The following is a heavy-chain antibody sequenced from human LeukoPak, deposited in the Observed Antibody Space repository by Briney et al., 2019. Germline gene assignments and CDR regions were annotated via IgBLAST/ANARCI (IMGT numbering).Heavy chain of an antibody. CDR1: GGSISSSSYY. CDR3: ARHIKYYYDSSGYPGGY. J-gene: IGHJ4*02. D-gene: IGHD3-22*01. CDR2: IYYSGST. V-gene: IGHV4-39*01. Sequence: SETLSLTCTVSGGSISSSSYYWGWIRQPPGKGLEWIVSIYYSGSTYYNPSLKSRVTISVDTSKNQFSLKLSSVTAADTAVYYCARHIKYYYDSSGYPGGYWGQGTLVTVSS.